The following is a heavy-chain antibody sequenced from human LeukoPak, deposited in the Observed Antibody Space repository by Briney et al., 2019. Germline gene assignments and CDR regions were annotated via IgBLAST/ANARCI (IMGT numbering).Heavy chain of an antibody. J-gene: IGHJ6*03. D-gene: IGHD2-2*01. Sequence: SETLSLTCTVSGGSISSYYWSWIRQPAGKGLEWIGRIYTSGSTNYNPSLKSRVTMSVDTSKNRFSLKLSSVTAADTAVYYCASDLRDIVVVPAATQYYYYMDVWGKGTTVTVSS. CDR2: IYTSGST. V-gene: IGHV4-4*07. CDR1: GGSISSYY. CDR3: ASDLRDIVVVPAATQYYYYMDV.